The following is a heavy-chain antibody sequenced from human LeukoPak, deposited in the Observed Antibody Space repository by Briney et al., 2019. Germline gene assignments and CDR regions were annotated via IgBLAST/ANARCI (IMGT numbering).Heavy chain of an antibody. Sequence: SETLSLTCAVYGGSFSGYYWSWIRQPPGKGLEWIGEINHSGSTNHNPSLKSRVTISVDTSKNQFSLKLSSVTAADTAVYYCARARYYYDSSGYRPSRFDYWGQGTLVTVSS. CDR1: GGSFSGYY. J-gene: IGHJ4*02. CDR3: ARARYYYDSSGYRPSRFDY. V-gene: IGHV4-34*01. CDR2: INHSGST. D-gene: IGHD3-22*01.